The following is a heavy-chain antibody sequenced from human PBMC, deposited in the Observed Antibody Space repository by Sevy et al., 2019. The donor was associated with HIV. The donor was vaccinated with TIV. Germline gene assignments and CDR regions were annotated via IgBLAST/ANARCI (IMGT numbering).Heavy chain of an antibody. D-gene: IGHD6-19*01. CDR1: RFTFSRYT. V-gene: IGHV3-21*06. CDR2: IISDATYI. CDR3: ARDIATYSTGSYIRYFDY. Sequence: GGSLRLSCAASRFTFSRYTMHWVRQAPGKGLEWVSSIISDATYISYSDSLRGRFTISRDNAKNSLFLQMSSLRAEDTAVYFCARDIATYSTGSYIRYFDYWGQGTLVTVSS. J-gene: IGHJ4*01.